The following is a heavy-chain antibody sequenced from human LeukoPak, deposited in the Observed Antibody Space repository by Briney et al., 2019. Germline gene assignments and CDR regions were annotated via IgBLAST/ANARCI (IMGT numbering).Heavy chain of an antibody. D-gene: IGHD3-16*02. Sequence: SETLSLTCAVYGGSFSGYYWSWIRQPPGKGLEWIGEINHSGSTNYNPSLKSRVTISVDTSKNQFSLKLSSVTAADTAVYYCARDHYSRYFDYWGQGTLVTVSS. V-gene: IGHV4-34*01. CDR2: INHSGST. J-gene: IGHJ4*02. CDR1: GGSFSGYY. CDR3: ARDHYSRYFDY.